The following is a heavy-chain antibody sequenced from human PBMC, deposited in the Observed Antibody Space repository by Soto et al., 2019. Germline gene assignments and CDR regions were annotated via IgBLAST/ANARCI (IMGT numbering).Heavy chain of an antibody. Sequence: GGSLRLSCAASGFTFSSYWMHWVRQAPGKGLVWVSRINSDGSSTSYADSVKGRFTISRDNAKNTLYLQMNSLRVEDTAVYYCASIPDYYYGMDVWGQGTTVTVSS. J-gene: IGHJ6*02. V-gene: IGHV3-74*01. CDR2: INSDGSST. CDR3: ASIPDYYYGMDV. CDR1: GFTFSSYW.